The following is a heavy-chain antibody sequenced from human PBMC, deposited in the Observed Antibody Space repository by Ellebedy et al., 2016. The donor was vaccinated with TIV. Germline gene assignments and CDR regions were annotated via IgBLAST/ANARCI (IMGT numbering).Heavy chain of an antibody. CDR3: AAQSRDYVWDGDY. CDR2: VYYGGST. V-gene: IGHV4-39*07. Sequence: SETLSLTCAVSGASFSSSTYYWGWIRQPPGKGLEWIGSVYYGGSTYYNPSLRSRLTIPIDTSKNHFSLKVKSVTAAEPAVYYCAAQSRDYVWDGDYWGQGALVTVSS. CDR1: GASFSSSTYY. J-gene: IGHJ4*02. D-gene: IGHD3-16*01.